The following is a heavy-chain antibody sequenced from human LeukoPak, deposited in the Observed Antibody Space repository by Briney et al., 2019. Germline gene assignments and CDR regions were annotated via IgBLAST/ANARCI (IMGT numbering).Heavy chain of an antibody. CDR2: FNGDSSSI. Sequence: PGGSLRLSWAASGFSFSTYSVNWVRQAPGNGLEWVSYFNGDSSSINYADSGKGRFAIPRVNAKNSLYLQMNSLRAEDTAVYYCARDAAYYYGSGCYCWGQGTLVTVSS. CDR3: ARDAAYYYGSGCYC. D-gene: IGHD3-10*01. CDR1: GFSFSTYS. J-gene: IGHJ4*02. V-gene: IGHV3-48*01.